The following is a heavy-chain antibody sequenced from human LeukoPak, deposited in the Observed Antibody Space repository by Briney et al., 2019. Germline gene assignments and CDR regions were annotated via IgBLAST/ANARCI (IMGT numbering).Heavy chain of an antibody. D-gene: IGHD4-17*01. J-gene: IGHJ3*02. CDR2: IYYSGST. CDR1: GGSISSGGYY. CDR3: ARDHPGYGDQGLGAFDI. Sequence: SQTLSLTCTVSGGSISSGGYYWSWIRQHPGKGLEWIGYIYYSGSTYYNPSLKSRVTISVDTSKNQFSLKLSSVTAADTAVYYCARDHPGYGDQGLGAFDIWAKGQWSPSLQ. V-gene: IGHV4-31*03.